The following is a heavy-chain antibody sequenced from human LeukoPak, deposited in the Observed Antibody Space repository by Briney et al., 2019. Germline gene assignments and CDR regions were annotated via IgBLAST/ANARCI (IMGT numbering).Heavy chain of an antibody. CDR3: ARALIAARPDSLFAY. D-gene: IGHD6-6*01. CDR2: ISDNGGST. J-gene: IGHJ4*02. V-gene: IGHV3-64*01. Sequence: GGSLRLSCAASGFTFSSYWMHWVRQAPGKGLEYVSTISDNGGSTFYANSVKGRFTISRDNSKNTLYLQMGSLRPEDMAVYYCARALIAARPDSLFAYWGQGTLVTVSS. CDR1: GFTFSSYW.